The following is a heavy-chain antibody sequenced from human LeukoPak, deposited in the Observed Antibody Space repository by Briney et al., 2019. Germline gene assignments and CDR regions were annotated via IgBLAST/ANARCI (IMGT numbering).Heavy chain of an antibody. CDR3: AREGVDHDGPAGYYYMDV. V-gene: IGHV1/OR15-1*04. D-gene: IGHD5-24*01. CDR1: GYIFTDYY. Sequence: GASVKVSCKASGYIFTDYYMHWVRQAPGQELGWMGRINPNSGGTNYAQKFQGRVTMTRDMSTSTVYMELSSLRSEDTAVYYCAREGVDHDGPAGYYYMDVWGKGTTVTVSS. CDR2: INPNSGGT. J-gene: IGHJ6*03.